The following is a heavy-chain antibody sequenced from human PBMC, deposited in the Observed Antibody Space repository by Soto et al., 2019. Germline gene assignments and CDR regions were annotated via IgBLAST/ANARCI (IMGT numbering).Heavy chain of an antibody. V-gene: IGHV1-69*13. CDR3: AAEMATILTAFDI. CDR1: GGTFISYA. D-gene: IGHD5-12*01. J-gene: IGHJ3*02. CDR2: IIPIFGTA. Sequence: SVKVSCKASGGTFISYAISWVRQAPGQGLEWMGGIIPIFGTANYAQKFQGRVTITADESTSTAYMELSSLRSEDTAVYYCAAEMATILTAFDIWGQGTMVTVSS.